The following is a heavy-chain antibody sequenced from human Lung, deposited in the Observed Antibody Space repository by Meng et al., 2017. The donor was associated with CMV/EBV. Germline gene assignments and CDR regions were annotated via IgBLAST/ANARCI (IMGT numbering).Heavy chain of an antibody. D-gene: IGHD1-26*01. Sequence: QVQLQESGPGLVKPSXXLSLPCSVSGVSSSGFYWSWIRQPAGKGLEWIGRIYLNGATNYNPSLKSRVTISKDTSKNQISLRLTSVTAADTAIYYCATGSGEFDHRGRGTLGTVSS. CDR3: ATGSGEFDH. CDR2: IYLNGAT. CDR1: GVSSSGFY. V-gene: IGHV4-4*07. J-gene: IGHJ4*02.